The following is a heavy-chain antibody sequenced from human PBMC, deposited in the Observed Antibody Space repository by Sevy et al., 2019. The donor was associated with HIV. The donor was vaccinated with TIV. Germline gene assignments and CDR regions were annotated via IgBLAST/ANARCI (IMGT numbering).Heavy chain of an antibody. D-gene: IGHD3-22*01. Sequence: GGSLRLSCVASGFTFSSYEMNWVRQAPGKGLEWVSYISSSGSTIYYADSVKGRFTISRDNAKNSLYLQMNSLRAEDTAVYYCARGRSGYYGSEGDYWGQGTLVTVSS. CDR3: ARGRSGYYGSEGDY. J-gene: IGHJ4*02. V-gene: IGHV3-48*03. CDR2: ISSSGSTI. CDR1: GFTFSSYE.